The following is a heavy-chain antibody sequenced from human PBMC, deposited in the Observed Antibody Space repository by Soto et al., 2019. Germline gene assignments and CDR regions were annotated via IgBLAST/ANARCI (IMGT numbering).Heavy chain of an antibody. D-gene: IGHD3-3*01. CDR3: ARGHPQGYDFWSGYTNWFDP. J-gene: IGHJ5*02. Sequence: ASVKVSCKASGYTFTSYGISWVRQAPGQGLEWMGWISAYNGNTNYAQKLQGRVTMTTDTSTSTAYMELRSLRSDDTAVYYCARGHPQGYDFWSGYTNWFDPWGQGTLVTVSS. CDR2: ISAYNGNT. V-gene: IGHV1-18*01. CDR1: GYTFTSYG.